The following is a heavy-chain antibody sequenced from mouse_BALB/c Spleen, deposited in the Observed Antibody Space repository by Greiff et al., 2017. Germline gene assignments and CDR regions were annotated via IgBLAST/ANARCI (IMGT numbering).Heavy chain of an antibody. D-gene: IGHD4-1*01. CDR3: ARSRTGKGSWFAY. V-gene: IGHV1-69*02. J-gene: IGHJ3*01. Sequence: QVHVKQPGAELVKPGASVKLSCKASGYTFTSYWMHWVKQRPGQGLEWIGEIDPSDSYTNYNQKFKGKATLTVDKSSSTAYMQLSSLTSEDSAVYYCARSRTGKGSWFAYWGQGTLVTVSA. CDR2: IDPSDSYT. CDR1: GYTFTSYW.